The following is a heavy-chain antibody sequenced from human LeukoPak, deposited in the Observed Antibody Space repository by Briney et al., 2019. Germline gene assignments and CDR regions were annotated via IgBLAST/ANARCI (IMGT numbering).Heavy chain of an antibody. CDR3: ARELDWGAVHDAFDI. CDR2: IYTSGST. CDR1: GGSISSGSYY. Sequence: SQTLSLTCTVSGGSISSGSYYWSWIRQPAGKGLEWIGRIYTSGSTNYNPSLKSRVTISVDTSKNQFSLKLSSVTAADTAVYYCARELDWGAVHDAFDIWGQGTMVTVSS. V-gene: IGHV4-61*02. D-gene: IGHD3/OR15-3a*01. J-gene: IGHJ3*02.